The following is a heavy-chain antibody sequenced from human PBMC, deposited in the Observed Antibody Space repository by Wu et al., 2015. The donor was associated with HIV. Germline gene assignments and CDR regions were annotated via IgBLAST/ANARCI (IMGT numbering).Heavy chain of an antibody. D-gene: IGHD2-15*01. V-gene: IGHV1-46*01. CDR1: GYTFTSYY. Sequence: QVQLVQSGAEVKKPGASVKVSCKASGYTFTSYYMHWVRQAPGQGLEWMGIINPSGGSTSYAQKFQGRVTMTRDTSTSTVYMELSSLRSEDTAVYYCARDLTCSGGSCLPFFDIWGQGTMVTVSS. CDR3: ARDLTCSGGSCLPFFDI. J-gene: IGHJ3*02. CDR2: INPSGGST.